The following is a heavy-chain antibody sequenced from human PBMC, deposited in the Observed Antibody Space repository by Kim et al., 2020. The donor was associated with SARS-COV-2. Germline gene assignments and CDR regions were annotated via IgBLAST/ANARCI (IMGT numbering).Heavy chain of an antibody. D-gene: IGHD3-10*01. Sequence: ASVKVSCKASGYTFTSYGISWVRQAPGQGLEWMGWISAYNGNTNYAQKLQGRVTMTTDTSTSTAYMELRSLRSDDTAVYYCARDKGYGSGSPPSYYYYYYMDVWCKGTTVTVSS. V-gene: IGHV1-18*01. CDR2: ISAYNGNT. CDR1: GYTFTSYG. J-gene: IGHJ6*03. CDR3: ARDKGYGSGSPPSYYYYYYMDV.